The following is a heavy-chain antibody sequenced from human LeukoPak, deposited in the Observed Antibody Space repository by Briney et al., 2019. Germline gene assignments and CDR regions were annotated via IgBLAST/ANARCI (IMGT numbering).Heavy chain of an antibody. V-gene: IGHV3-74*01. D-gene: IGHD1-26*01. J-gene: IGHJ4*02. Sequence: GGSLRLSCVASGYTFSVSCIHWVRQAPGKGLLWVSRINKDGSVTDYAESVKGRFSISRDNATNTLYLQINSLRVEDKDIFYCVKVCGRARVGYFDYWGQGTLVTVSS. CDR1: GYTFSVSC. CDR2: INKDGSVT. CDR3: VKVCGRARVGYFDY.